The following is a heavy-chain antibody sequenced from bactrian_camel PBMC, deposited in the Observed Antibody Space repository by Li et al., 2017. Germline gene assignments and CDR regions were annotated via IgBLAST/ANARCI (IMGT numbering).Heavy chain of an antibody. CDR3: AADAGACLGRRTWTSTYRYDY. V-gene: IGHV3S1*01. CDR1: GYTGRLYC. D-gene: IGHD1*01. J-gene: IGHJ4*01. CDR2: LKAGRTTT. Sequence: VQLVESGGDSVQAGGSLRLSCEVSGYTGRLYCMAWFREVPGKEREGVALLKAGRTTTYTYTDSVKGRFTISQDNAKNTLYLQMENPKPEDTAMYYCAADAGACLGRRTWTSTYRYDYWGQGTQVTVS.